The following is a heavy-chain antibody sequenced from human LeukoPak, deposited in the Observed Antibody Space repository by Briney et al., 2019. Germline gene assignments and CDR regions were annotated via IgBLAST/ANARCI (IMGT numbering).Heavy chain of an antibody. D-gene: IGHD6-13*01. V-gene: IGHV3-21*01. CDR1: GFTFSSYS. CDR2: ISSSSSYI. CDR3: ARPIAAAGTEGGY. Sequence: PGGSRRLSCAASGFTFSSYSMNWVRQAPGKGLEWDSSISSSSSYIYYADSVKGRFTISRDNAKNSLYLQMNSLRAEDTAVYYCARPIAAAGTEGGYWGQGTLVTVSS. J-gene: IGHJ4*02.